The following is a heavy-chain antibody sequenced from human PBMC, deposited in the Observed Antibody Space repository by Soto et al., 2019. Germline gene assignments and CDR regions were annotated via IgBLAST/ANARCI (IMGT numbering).Heavy chain of an antibody. J-gene: IGHJ6*02. Sequence: QAHLVQSGAEVKKPGASVKVSCRAFGYRFTDYYLHWVRQAPGQGLDWTGWIKPSTGGASYAEKFQAGVIMTSDTSMNTVYMEMSNLTSDDTALYFCARGAPSHYYFFALDVWGPGTPVTVSS. CDR2: IKPSTGGA. D-gene: IGHD1-26*01. CDR3: ARGAPSHYYFFALDV. V-gene: IGHV1-2*02. CDR1: GYRFTDYY.